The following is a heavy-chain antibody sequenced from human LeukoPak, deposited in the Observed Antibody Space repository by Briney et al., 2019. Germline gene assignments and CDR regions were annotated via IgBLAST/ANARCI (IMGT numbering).Heavy chain of an antibody. Sequence: SETLSLTCAVSGGSFSGHYWNWIRQPPGKGLEWIGELNHSGSTNYNPSLKSRVTISVDTSKNQFSLKLSSVTAADTAVYYCAREANIASAIVWFDPWGQGTLVTVSS. CDR3: AREANIASAIVWFDP. V-gene: IGHV4-34*01. CDR1: GGSFSGHY. D-gene: IGHD6-13*01. CDR2: LNHSGST. J-gene: IGHJ5*02.